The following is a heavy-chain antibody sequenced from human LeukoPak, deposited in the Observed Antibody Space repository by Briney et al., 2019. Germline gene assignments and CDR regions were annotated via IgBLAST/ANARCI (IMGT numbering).Heavy chain of an antibody. Sequence: SETLSLTCTVSGVSISSSNSYWGWIRQPPGKGLEWIGSIYYSGNTYYNASLKSQVSISIDTSKNQFSLKLSSVTAADTAVYYCARCARPRRGHWFDPWGQGTLVTVSS. CDR1: GVSISSSNSY. CDR3: ARCARPRRGHWFDP. CDR2: IYYSGNT. D-gene: IGHD1-14*01. V-gene: IGHV4-39*01. J-gene: IGHJ5*02.